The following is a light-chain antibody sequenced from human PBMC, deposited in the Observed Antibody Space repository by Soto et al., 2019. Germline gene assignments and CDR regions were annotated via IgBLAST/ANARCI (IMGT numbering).Light chain of an antibody. CDR2: DAS. V-gene: IGKV3-11*01. CDR3: QQRVT. Sequence: EIVLTQSPATLSLSPGERATLSCRASQSVSSYLAWYQQKPGQAPRVLIYDASNRATGIPARFSGSGSGTDFTLTISSLEPEDFAVYSCQQRVTFGQGTKLEIK. J-gene: IGKJ2*01. CDR1: QSVSSY.